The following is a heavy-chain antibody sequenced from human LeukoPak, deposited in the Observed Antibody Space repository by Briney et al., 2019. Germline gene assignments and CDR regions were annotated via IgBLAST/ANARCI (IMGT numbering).Heavy chain of an antibody. Sequence: GGSLRLSCAASGFSFSNYWMSWVRQAPGKGLEWVANIKQDGSETYYGDSVRGRFTVSRDNAKNSLYLQMNSLRAEDTALYYCASTLKRDYWGQGNLVTVSS. CDR2: IKQDGSET. V-gene: IGHV3-7*01. CDR3: ASTLKRDY. J-gene: IGHJ4*02. CDR1: GFSFSNYW.